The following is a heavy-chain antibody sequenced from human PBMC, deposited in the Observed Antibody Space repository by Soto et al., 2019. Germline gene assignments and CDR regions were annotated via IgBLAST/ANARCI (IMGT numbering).Heavy chain of an antibody. CDR2: ISAYNGNT. CDR3: AREWKLGYCSGGSCYQHYGMDV. CDR1: CYTFTSYG. Sequence: SVKVSFKDSCYTFTSYGISWVRQAPGQGLERMGWISAYNGNTNYAQKLQGRVTMTTDTSTSTAYMELRSLRSDDTAVYYCAREWKLGYCSGGSCYQHYGMDVWGQGTTVTVSS. D-gene: IGHD2-15*01. J-gene: IGHJ6*02. V-gene: IGHV1-18*01.